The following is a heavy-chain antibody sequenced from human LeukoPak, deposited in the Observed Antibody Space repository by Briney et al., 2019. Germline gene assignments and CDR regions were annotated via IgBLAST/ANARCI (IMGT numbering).Heavy chain of an antibody. CDR1: GYTFTSYG. CDR3: ARDGELEPGYYYYYMDV. CDR2: IIPIFGTA. D-gene: IGHD1-1*01. J-gene: IGHJ6*03. Sequence: GASVKVSCKASGYTFTSYGISWVRQVPGQGLEWMGGIIPIFGTANYAQKFQGRVTITADESTSTAYMELSSLRSEDTAVYYCARDGELEPGYYYYYMDVWGKGTTVTVSS. V-gene: IGHV1-69*13.